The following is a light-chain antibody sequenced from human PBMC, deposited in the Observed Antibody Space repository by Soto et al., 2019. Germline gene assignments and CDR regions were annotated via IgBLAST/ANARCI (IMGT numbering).Light chain of an antibody. CDR2: SHN. Sequence: QSVLTQPPSASGTPGQRVTISCSGSNSNIGSNPVNWYQHLPGTAPKLLIFSHNQRPLGVPDRFSGSKSGTSASLAISGLQSEYGADYYCAAWDDSLNGPLFGGGTKRTVL. CDR1: NSNIGSNP. V-gene: IGLV1-44*01. J-gene: IGLJ2*01. CDR3: AAWDDSLNGPL.